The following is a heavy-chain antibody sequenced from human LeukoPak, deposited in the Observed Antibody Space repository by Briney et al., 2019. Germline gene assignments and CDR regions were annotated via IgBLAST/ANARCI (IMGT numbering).Heavy chain of an antibody. CDR3: ARGPGYCSSTSCYADWFDP. Sequence: ASVKVSCKASGYTFTSYYMHWVRQAPGQGLEWMGIINPSGGSTSYAQKFQGRVTMTRDTSTSTVYMALSSLRSEDTALYYCARGPGYCSSTSCYADWFDPWGQGTLVTVSS. D-gene: IGHD2-2*01. J-gene: IGHJ5*02. V-gene: IGHV1-46*01. CDR2: INPSGGST. CDR1: GYTFTSYY.